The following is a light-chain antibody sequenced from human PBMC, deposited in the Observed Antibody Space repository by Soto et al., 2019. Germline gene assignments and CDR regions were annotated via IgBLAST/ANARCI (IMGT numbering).Light chain of an antibody. V-gene: IGLV1-47*02. Sequence: QAVVTQPPSASGTPGQRVTISCSGSSSNIGSNYVYWYQQLPGTAPKLLIYSNNQRPSGVPDRISGSKSGTSASLAISGLQSEDEADYYCAAWDGSLKEYVFGTGTKVTVL. CDR3: AAWDGSLKEYV. CDR2: SNN. J-gene: IGLJ1*01. CDR1: SSNIGSNY.